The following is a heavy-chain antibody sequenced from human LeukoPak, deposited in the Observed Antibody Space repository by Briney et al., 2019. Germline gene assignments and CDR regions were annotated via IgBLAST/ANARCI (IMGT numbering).Heavy chain of an antibody. V-gene: IGHV3-23*01. D-gene: IGHD3-10*01. J-gene: IGHJ4*02. CDR2: ISGSGGST. CDR3: AKDTYYYGSGSSVDY. Sequence: PGGSLRLSCAASGFTFSSYAMSWVRQAPGKGLEWVSAISGSGGSTYYADSVKGRFTISRDNSKNTLYLQMNSLRAEDTAVYYCAKDTYYYGSGSSVDYWGQGTLVTVSS. CDR1: GFTFSSYA.